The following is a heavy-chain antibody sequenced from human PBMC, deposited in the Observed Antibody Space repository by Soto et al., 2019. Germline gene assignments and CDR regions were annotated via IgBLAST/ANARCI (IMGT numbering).Heavy chain of an antibody. D-gene: IGHD2-15*01. J-gene: IGHJ4*02. CDR3: GRSPRHCSGGGCYSIDF. Sequence: EVQMVESGGGLVQPGRSLRLSCTGSGFTFRDHGLTWVRQAPGKGLEWLGFIRSNRFGATSEVAASVKGRFYISRDDSNTGAYLQLNNLQSEDTAVYYCGRSPRHCSGGGCYSIDFWGWGTLVTVSS. CDR2: IRSNRFGATS. CDR1: GFTFRDHG. V-gene: IGHV3-49*04.